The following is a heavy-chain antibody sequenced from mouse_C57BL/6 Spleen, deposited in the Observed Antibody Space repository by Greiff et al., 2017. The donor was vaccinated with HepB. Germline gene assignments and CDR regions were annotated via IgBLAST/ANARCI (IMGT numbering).Heavy chain of an antibody. CDR1: GYAFSSSW. J-gene: IGHJ4*01. CDR2: IYPGDGDT. D-gene: IGHD2-13*01. Sequence: QVQLQQSGPELVKPGASVKLSCKASGYAFSSSWMNWVKQRPGKGLEWIGRIYPGDGDTNYNGKVKGKATLTADKASSTAYMQLSRLTSEDSAVYFCARDGDYKRAYAMDYWGQGTSVTVSS. CDR3: ARDGDYKRAYAMDY. V-gene: IGHV1-82*01.